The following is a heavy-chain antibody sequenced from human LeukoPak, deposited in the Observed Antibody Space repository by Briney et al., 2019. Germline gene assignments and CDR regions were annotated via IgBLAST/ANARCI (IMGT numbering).Heavy chain of an antibody. CDR3: ARDLYCSGGSCYNWFDP. CDR1: GYTFTGYY. D-gene: IGHD2-15*01. J-gene: IGHJ5*02. Sequence: ASVKVSCKASGYTFTGYYMHWVRQAPGQGLEWMGWINRNSGGTNYAQKFQGRVTMTRDTSISTAYMELSRLRSDDTAVYYCARDLYCSGGSCYNWFDPWGQGTLVTVSS. V-gene: IGHV1-2*02. CDR2: INRNSGGT.